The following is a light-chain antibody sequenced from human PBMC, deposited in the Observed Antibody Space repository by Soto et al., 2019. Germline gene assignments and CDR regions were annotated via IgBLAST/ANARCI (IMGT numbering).Light chain of an antibody. J-gene: IGLJ2*01. Sequence: QSVLTQPPSASGSPGQSVTISCTGTSNDVGGYNYVSWYQQHPGKAPKVMIYEVSKRPSGVPDRFSGSKSGNTASLTVSGLQAEDEADYYCSSYAGNNNVIFGGGTKLTVL. CDR3: SSYAGNNNVI. V-gene: IGLV2-8*01. CDR2: EVS. CDR1: SNDVGGYNY.